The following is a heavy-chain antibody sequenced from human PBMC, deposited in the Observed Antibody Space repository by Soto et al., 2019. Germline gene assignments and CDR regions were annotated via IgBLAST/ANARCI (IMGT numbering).Heavy chain of an antibody. D-gene: IGHD6-13*01. J-gene: IGHJ5*02. CDR1: GYTXTSYD. CDR2: MNPTSGNT. CDR3: ARGVGSSSNWFDP. V-gene: IGHV1-8*01. Sequence: VSYKASGYTXTSYDITCVRQATGQGLDWLGWMNPTSGNTGYAKKLQGRVTMTRNTSIRTAYMELSSLRSEDTDVYYCARGVGSSSNWFDPWGQGTLGTVS.